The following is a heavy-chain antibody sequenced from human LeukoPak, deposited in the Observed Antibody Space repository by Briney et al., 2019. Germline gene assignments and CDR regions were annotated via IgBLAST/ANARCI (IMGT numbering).Heavy chain of an antibody. CDR3: ARDHGSGTRAPGAFDI. Sequence: SETLSLTCAVYGGSFSGYYWSWIRQPPGKGLEWIGEINHSGSTNYNPSLKSRVTISVDTSKNQFSLKLSSVTAADTAVYYCARDHGSGTRAPGAFDIWGQGTMVTVSS. J-gene: IGHJ3*02. CDR1: GGSFSGYY. CDR2: INHSGST. V-gene: IGHV4-34*01. D-gene: IGHD3-10*01.